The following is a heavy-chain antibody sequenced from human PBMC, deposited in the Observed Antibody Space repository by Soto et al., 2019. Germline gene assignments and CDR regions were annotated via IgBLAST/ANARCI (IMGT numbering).Heavy chain of an antibody. CDR1: GYNFTNYW. D-gene: IGHD3-10*01. V-gene: IGHV5-51*01. CDR2: IYPGDSDT. Sequence: EVQLVQSGAEVKKPGESLKISCKGSGYNFTNYWIGWVRQMRGKGLESMGIIYPGDSDTRYSPSFQGQVTISADKSISTAYLQWSSLKASDTAMYYCAGGGVRGVVTRTRDYYGMDVWGQGTTVTVSS. CDR3: AGGGVRGVVTRTRDYYGMDV. J-gene: IGHJ6*02.